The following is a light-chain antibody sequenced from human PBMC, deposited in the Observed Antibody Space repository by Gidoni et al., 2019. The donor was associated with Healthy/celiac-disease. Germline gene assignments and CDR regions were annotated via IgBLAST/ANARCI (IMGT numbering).Light chain of an antibody. CDR2: DVS. CDR3: SSYTSSSTLV. V-gene: IGLV2-14*04. Sequence: PGQSITISCTGTSSDVGGYNYVSWYQQHPGKAPKLMIYDVSNRPSGVSNRFSGSKSGNTASLTISGLQAEDEADYYCSSYTSSSTLVFGGGTKLTVL. J-gene: IGLJ3*02. CDR1: SSDVGGYNY.